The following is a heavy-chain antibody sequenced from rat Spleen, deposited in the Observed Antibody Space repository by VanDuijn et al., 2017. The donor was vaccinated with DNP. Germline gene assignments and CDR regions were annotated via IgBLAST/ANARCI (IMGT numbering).Heavy chain of an antibody. J-gene: IGHJ2*01. CDR1: GFSLTNYN. D-gene: IGHD1-8*01. CDR3: VREGSLMTVGFLDY. Sequence: QVQLKESGPGLVQPSQTLSLTCTVAGFSLTNYNVHLVRQPPGKGLEWMGVIWKNGATRYNSALKSRLSFSKATSKSQVFLKMTSLQTEDTAIYFCVREGSLMTVGFLDYWGQGVMVTVSS. CDR2: IWKNGAT. V-gene: IGHV2-41*01.